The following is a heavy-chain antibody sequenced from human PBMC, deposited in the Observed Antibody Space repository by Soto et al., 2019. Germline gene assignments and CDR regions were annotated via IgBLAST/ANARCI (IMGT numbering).Heavy chain of an antibody. Sequence: SETLSLTCAVYGGSFSGYYWGWIRQPPGKGLEWIGEINHSGSTNYNPSLKSRVTISVDTSKNQFSLKLSSVTAADTAVYYCARGGDLIVALDHWGQGTLVTVSS. CDR3: ARGGDLIVALDH. V-gene: IGHV4-34*01. CDR1: GGSFSGYY. D-gene: IGHD2-21*01. CDR2: INHSGST. J-gene: IGHJ4*02.